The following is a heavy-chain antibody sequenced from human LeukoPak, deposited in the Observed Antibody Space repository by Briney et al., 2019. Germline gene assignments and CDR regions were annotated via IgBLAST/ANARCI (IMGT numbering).Heavy chain of an antibody. CDR3: ARDADYDFWSGYSKGWFDP. J-gene: IGHJ5*02. Sequence: GGSLRLSCAASGFTFSSYWMGWVRQAPGKGLEWVATIKKDGSEKYYVDSVKGRFTISRDNAKNSLYLQMNSLRAEDTAVYYCARDADYDFWSGYSKGWFDPWGQGTLVTVSS. D-gene: IGHD3-3*01. V-gene: IGHV3-7*01. CDR1: GFTFSSYW. CDR2: IKKDGSEK.